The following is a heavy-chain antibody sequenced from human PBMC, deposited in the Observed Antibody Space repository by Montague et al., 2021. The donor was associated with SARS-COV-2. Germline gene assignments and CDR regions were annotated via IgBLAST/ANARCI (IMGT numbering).Heavy chain of an antibody. V-gene: IGHV6-1*01. CDR3: GRVFAPAGTFDF. CDR2: TYFRSKWYN. Sequence: CAISGDSASTNNTTWNWVRQSPSGDLEWLGRTYFRSKWYNDYAVSVKSRITINPDTSKNQFSLQLKSVTPKDTAIYFCGRVFAPAGTFDFWGQGTLVTVSS. CDR1: GDSASTNNTT. D-gene: IGHD6-13*01. J-gene: IGHJ4*02.